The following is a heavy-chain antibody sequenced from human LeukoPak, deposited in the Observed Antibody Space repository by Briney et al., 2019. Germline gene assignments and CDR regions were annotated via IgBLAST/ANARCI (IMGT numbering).Heavy chain of an antibody. V-gene: IGHV5-51*01. D-gene: IGHD1-26*01. CDR1: GYSFTSYW. CDR3: ARRGSYSGGFFYYYAMDV. Sequence: HGESLKISCKGSGYSFTSYWIGWVRQMPGKGLEWMGIINPGDSDTRYSPSFQGQVTISADKSITTAYLQWSSLKASDTAMYYCARRGSYSGGFFYYYAMDVWGQGTTVTVSS. J-gene: IGHJ6*02. CDR2: INPGDSDT.